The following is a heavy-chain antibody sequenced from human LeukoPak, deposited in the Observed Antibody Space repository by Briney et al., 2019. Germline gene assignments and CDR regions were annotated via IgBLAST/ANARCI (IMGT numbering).Heavy chain of an antibody. D-gene: IGHD3-16*01. Sequence: GGSLRLSCAASGLTFSSYAMSWVRQAPGKGLEWVSGILDSGYSTYYANSVKGRFTISRDNSNNTLYLQMSSLRAEDTAVYYCAKLGGHPLHNYYVGVWGKGTTVAVSS. J-gene: IGHJ6*03. CDR1: GLTFSSYA. CDR3: AKLGGHPLHNYYVGV. CDR2: ILDSGYST. V-gene: IGHV3-23*01.